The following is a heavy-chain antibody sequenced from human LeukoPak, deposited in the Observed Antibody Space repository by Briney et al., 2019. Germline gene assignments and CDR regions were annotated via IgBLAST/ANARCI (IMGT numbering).Heavy chain of an antibody. J-gene: IGHJ6*02. Sequence: PGGSLRLSCAASGFTFDTYGMLWVRQAPGKGLEWVAVIAYDGSNRVYADSVKGRFTISRDNSKNTLYLQMNSLRGEDTAVYYCAKEKAIATINYGLDVWGQGTTATVSS. V-gene: IGHV3-30*18. CDR2: IAYDGSNR. CDR3: AKEKAIATINYGLDV. D-gene: IGHD1-1*01. CDR1: GFTFDTYG.